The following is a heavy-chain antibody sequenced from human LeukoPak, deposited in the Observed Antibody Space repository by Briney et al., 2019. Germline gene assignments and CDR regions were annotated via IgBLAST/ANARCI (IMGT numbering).Heavy chain of an antibody. J-gene: IGHJ6*03. Sequence: ASVKDSCKASRYTFTSYDIYSVRQATGQGLEWMGWMYPNSGNTVYAHKWRGGVTMIRHISISTAYMELSSLRSEETDMYYCARTAKPWAYYDFWSGYSVSRWKNYYYYMDVWGKGTTVTVSS. CDR2: MYPNSGNT. CDR3: ARTAKPWAYYDFWSGYSVSRWKNYYYYMDV. CDR1: RYTFTSYD. D-gene: IGHD3-3*01. V-gene: IGHV1-8*01.